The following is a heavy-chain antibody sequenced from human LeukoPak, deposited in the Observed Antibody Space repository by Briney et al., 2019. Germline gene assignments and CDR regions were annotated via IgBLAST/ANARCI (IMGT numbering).Heavy chain of an antibody. D-gene: IGHD6-19*01. CDR3: ARLHSSGWSNFDY. V-gene: IGHV3-48*04. J-gene: IGHJ4*02. CDR2: ISSSSSTI. Sequence: GGSLRLSCAASGFTFTIFGLNWVRQAPGKGLEWVSYISSSSSTIYYADSVKGRFTISRDNAKNSLYLQMNSLRAEDTAVYYCARLHSSGWSNFDYWGQGTLVTVSS. CDR1: GFTFTIFG.